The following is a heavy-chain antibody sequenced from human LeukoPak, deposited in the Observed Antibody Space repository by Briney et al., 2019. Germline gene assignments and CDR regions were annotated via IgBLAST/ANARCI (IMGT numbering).Heavy chain of an antibody. Sequence: ASVKVSCEASGYTFTGYYMHWVRQAPGQGLEWMGWMNPNSGNTGYAQKFQGRVTMTRNTSISTAYMELSSLRSEDTAVYYCARGRITMVRGSYYYYMDVWGKGTTVTISS. CDR1: GYTFTGYY. V-gene: IGHV1-8*02. CDR3: ARGRITMVRGSYYYYMDV. CDR2: MNPNSGNT. D-gene: IGHD3-10*01. J-gene: IGHJ6*03.